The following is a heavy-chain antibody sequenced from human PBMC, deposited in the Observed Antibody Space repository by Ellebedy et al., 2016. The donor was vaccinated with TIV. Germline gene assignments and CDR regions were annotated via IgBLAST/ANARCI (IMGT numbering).Heavy chain of an antibody. CDR1: GGSFSSYY. Sequence: GSLRLSXTVSGGSFSSYYWSWIRQSAGKGLEWIGRIFISGSTTYNPSLKNRVTMSVDASTTQVSLNLSSVTAADTAVYFCARLRQSRDRSHWYFDLWGRGTLVTVSS. CDR3: ARLRQSRDRSHWYFDL. D-gene: IGHD1-14*01. V-gene: IGHV4-4*07. J-gene: IGHJ2*01. CDR2: IFISGST.